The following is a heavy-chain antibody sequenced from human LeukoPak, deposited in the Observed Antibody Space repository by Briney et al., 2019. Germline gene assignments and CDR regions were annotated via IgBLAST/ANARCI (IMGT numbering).Heavy chain of an antibody. D-gene: IGHD2-21*02. Sequence: PSGTLSLTCAVYGGSFSGYYWSWIRQPPGKGLEWIGEINHSGSTNYNPSLKSRVTISVDTSKNQFSLKLSSVTAADTAVYYCAILRVTSRTFDYWGQGTLVTVSS. CDR3: AILRVTSRTFDY. V-gene: IGHV4-34*01. CDR2: INHSGST. J-gene: IGHJ4*02. CDR1: GGSFSGYY.